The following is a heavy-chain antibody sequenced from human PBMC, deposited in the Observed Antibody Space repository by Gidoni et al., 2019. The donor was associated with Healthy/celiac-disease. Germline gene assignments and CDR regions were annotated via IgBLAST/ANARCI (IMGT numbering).Heavy chain of an antibody. CDR1: GFTFSCYG. V-gene: IGHV3-30*18. CDR3: AKSHYYYDSSGYYFDY. CDR2: ISYDGSNK. D-gene: IGHD3-22*01. Sequence: QVQLVESGGGVVQPGRSLRLSCAASGFTFSCYGMHWVRQAPGKGLEWVAVISYDGSNKYYADSVKGRFTISRDNSKNTLYLQMNSLRAEDTAVYYCAKSHYYYDSSGYYFDYWGQGTLVTVSS. J-gene: IGHJ4*02.